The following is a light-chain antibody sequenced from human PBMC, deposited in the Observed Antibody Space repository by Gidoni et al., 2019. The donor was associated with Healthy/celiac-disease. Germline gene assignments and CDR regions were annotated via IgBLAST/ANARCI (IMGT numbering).Light chain of an antibody. CDR2: KAS. CDR3: QQYNSYSLT. V-gene: IGKV1-5*03. CDR1: QSISSW. Sequence: DIHMTQSPSTLSASVGARVTITCRASQSISSWLAWYQQKPGKAPKRLIYKASSLESWGPSRFSGSGSGTEFTLTISSLQPDDFATYYCQQYNSYSLTFGGGTKVEIK. J-gene: IGKJ4*01.